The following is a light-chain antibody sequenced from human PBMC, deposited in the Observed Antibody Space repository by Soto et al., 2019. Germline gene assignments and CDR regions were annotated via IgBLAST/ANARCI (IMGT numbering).Light chain of an antibody. J-gene: IGLJ1*01. CDR2: EGS. V-gene: IGLV2-23*01. CDR3: CSYAGSYFYV. Sequence: QSVLTQPASVSGSPGRWITISCTGTSSDVGSYNLVSWYQQLPGKAPKLMIYEGSERPSGVSNRFSGSKSGNTASLTISGLQAEDEADYYCCSYAGSYFYVFGTGTKVTVL. CDR1: SSDVGSYNL.